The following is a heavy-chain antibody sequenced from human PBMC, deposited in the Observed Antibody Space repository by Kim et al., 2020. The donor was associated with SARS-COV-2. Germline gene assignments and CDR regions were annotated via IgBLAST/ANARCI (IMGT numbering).Heavy chain of an antibody. CDR3: ARDSSSSWYSYNY. V-gene: IGHV3-66*01. J-gene: IGHJ4*02. D-gene: IGHD6-13*01. Sequence: YADYVKGGVTISRGNSKNTLYLQMNSLRAEDTAVYYCARDSSSSWYSYNYWGQGDLVTVSS.